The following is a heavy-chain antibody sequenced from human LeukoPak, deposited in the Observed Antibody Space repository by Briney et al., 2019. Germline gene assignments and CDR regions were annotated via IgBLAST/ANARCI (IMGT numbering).Heavy chain of an antibody. Sequence: SVKVSCKASGGTFSSYALSWVRQAPGQGLEWMGGIILIFGTANYAQKFQGRVTITADESTSTAYMELSSLRSEDTAVYYCARGGGPILGYCSSTSCYMDYWGQGTLVTVSS. J-gene: IGHJ4*02. CDR1: GGTFSSYA. CDR3: ARGGGPILGYCSSTSCYMDY. V-gene: IGHV1-69*13. CDR2: IILIFGTA. D-gene: IGHD2-2*02.